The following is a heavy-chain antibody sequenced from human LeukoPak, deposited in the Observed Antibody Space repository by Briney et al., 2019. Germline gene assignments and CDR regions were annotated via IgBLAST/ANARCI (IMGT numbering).Heavy chain of an antibody. Sequence: GESLKISFKGSGYSFTSYWIGWVRQMPGKGLEWMGIIYPGDSDARYSPSFQGQVTISADKSISTAYLQWSSLKASDTAMYYCARRGHIAVAGGDYWGQGTLVTVSS. J-gene: IGHJ4*02. D-gene: IGHD6-19*01. CDR1: GYSFTSYW. CDR3: ARRGHIAVAGGDY. V-gene: IGHV5-51*01. CDR2: IYPGDSDA.